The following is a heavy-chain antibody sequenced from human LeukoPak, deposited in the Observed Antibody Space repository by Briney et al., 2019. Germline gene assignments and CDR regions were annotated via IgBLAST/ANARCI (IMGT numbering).Heavy chain of an antibody. D-gene: IGHD3-10*01. CDR1: GFTFSSYG. V-gene: IGHV3-30*18. Sequence: GGSLRLTCAASGFTFSSYGMHWVRQAPGKGLEWVAVISYDGSNKYYADSVKGRFTISRDNSKNTLYLQMNSLRAEDTAVYYCAKGGYGSGSYRWFDPWGQGTLVTVSS. CDR3: AKGGYGSGSYRWFDP. CDR2: ISYDGSNK. J-gene: IGHJ5*02.